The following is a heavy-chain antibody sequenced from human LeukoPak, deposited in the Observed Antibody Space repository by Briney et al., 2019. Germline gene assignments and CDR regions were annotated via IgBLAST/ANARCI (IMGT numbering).Heavy chain of an antibody. Sequence: GGSLRLSCTAPGFTFGDYAMSWVRQAPGKGLEWVGFIRSKAYGGTTEYAASVKGRFTISRDDSKSIAYLQMNSLKTEDTAVYYCTRVSGGATAEYFQHWGQGTLVTVSS. CDR1: GFTFGDYA. CDR3: TRVSGGATAEYFQH. J-gene: IGHJ1*01. D-gene: IGHD1-26*01. V-gene: IGHV3-49*04. CDR2: IRSKAYGGTT.